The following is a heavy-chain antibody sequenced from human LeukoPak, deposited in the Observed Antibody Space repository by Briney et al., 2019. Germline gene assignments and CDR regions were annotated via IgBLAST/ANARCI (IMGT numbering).Heavy chain of an antibody. CDR3: AGGSATAPDF. Sequence: QPGGSLRLSCAASGFTISSYWMHWVHQAPGKGLVWVSRIYSAGTGTGYADSVKGRFTISRDNAKNTLYLQMTSLRAEDTAVYYCAGGSATAPDFWGQGTLVTVSS. V-gene: IGHV3-74*01. D-gene: IGHD5-18*01. J-gene: IGHJ4*02. CDR2: IYSAGTGT. CDR1: GFTISSYW.